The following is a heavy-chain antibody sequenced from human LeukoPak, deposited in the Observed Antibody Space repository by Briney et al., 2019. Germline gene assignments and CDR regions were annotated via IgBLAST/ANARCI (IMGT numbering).Heavy chain of an antibody. CDR1: GVPISSYY. CDR2: IHYSGST. D-gene: IGHD3/OR15-3a*01. Sequence: SETLSLTCTVSGVPISSYYWGWIRQPPGKGLEWIGYIHYSGSTRNYPSLESRVTISVDTSKNQFSLKLTSVTAADTAMYYCARHLDWDSGGDAFDFWGQGTMVTVSS. J-gene: IGHJ3*01. V-gene: IGHV4-59*08. CDR3: ARHLDWDSGGDAFDF.